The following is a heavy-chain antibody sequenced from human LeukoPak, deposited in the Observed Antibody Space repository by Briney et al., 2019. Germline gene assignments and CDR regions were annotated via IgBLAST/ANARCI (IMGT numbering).Heavy chain of an antibody. V-gene: IGHV4-61*02. D-gene: IGHD4-11*01. J-gene: IGHJ4*02. CDR3: AREPYTNSVSILDC. CDR1: GGSISSGGYY. Sequence: SETLSLTCTVPGGSISSGGYYWSWIRQPAGKGLEWIGRIYTSGSTNYNPSLKSRVTISIDTYKNQFSLKLSSVTAADTAIYYCAREPYTNSVSILDCWGQGTLVTVSS. CDR2: IYTSGST.